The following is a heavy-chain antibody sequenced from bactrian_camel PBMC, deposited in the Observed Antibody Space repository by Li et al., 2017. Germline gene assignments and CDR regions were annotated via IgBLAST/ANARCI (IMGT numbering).Heavy chain of an antibody. CDR3: SAMFKGRDY. J-gene: IGHJ4*01. CDR1: GYAYSDGYC. V-gene: IGHV3S59*01. Sequence: VQLVESGGGSVQAGGSLRLSCVVSGYAYSDGYCLGWFRQAPGKEREGVAQMYSGESSTYYADSVKGRFTISQVNAKNTIYLQMNSLKPEDTAMYYCSAMFKGRDYWGQGTQVTVS. CDR2: MYSGESST.